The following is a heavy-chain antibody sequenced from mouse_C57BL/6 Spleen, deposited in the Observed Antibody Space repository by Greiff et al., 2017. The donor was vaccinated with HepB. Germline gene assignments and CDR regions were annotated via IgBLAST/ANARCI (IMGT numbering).Heavy chain of an antibody. Sequence: QVQLQQPGAELVMPGASVKLSCKASGYTFTSYWMHWVKQRPGQGLEWIGEIDPSDSYTNYNQKFKGKSTLTVDKSSSTAYMQLSSLTSEDSAVYYCARILYYSHAMDYWGQGTSVTVSS. CDR1: GYTFTSYW. D-gene: IGHD2-12*01. V-gene: IGHV1-69*01. J-gene: IGHJ4*01. CDR3: ARILYYSHAMDY. CDR2: IDPSDSYT.